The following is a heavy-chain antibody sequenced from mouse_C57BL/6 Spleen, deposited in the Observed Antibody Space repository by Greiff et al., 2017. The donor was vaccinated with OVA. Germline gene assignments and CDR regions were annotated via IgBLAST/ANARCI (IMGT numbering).Heavy chain of an antibody. D-gene: IGHD2-5*01. Sequence: VQVVESGAELVKPGASVKISCKASGYAFSSYWMNWVKQRPGKGLEWIGQIYPGDGDTNYNGKFKGKATLTADKSSSTAYMQLSSLTSEDSAVYFCARGSYYSNYDAMDYWGQGTSVTVSS. CDR2: IYPGDGDT. J-gene: IGHJ4*01. CDR1: GYAFSSYW. CDR3: ARGSYYSNYDAMDY. V-gene: IGHV1-80*01.